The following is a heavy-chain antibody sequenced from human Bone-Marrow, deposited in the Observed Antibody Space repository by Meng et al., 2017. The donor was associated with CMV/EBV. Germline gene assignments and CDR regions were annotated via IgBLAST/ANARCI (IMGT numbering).Heavy chain of an antibody. CDR2: ISWNSGSI. J-gene: IGHJ1*01. Sequence: SLKISCAASGFTFSSYGMHWVRQAPGKGLEWVSGISWNSGSIGYADSVKGRFTISRDNAKNSLYLQMNSLRAEDTAVYYCARPKWELLPSEYFQHWGQGTLVTVSS. CDR1: GFTFSSYG. CDR3: ARPKWELLPSEYFQH. V-gene: IGHV3-9*01. D-gene: IGHD1-26*01.